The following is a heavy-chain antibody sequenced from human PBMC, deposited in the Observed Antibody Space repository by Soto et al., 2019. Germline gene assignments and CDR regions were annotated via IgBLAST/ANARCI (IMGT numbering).Heavy chain of an antibody. CDR1: GYSFTSYW. CDR2: IYPGDSDT. V-gene: IGHV5-51*01. CDR3: ARYNDILTGHYRHNYYYYGMDV. Sequence: PGESLKISCKGSGYSFTSYWIGWVRQMPGKGLEWMGIIYPGDSDTRYSPSFQGRVTISADKSISTAYLQWSSLKASDTAMYYCARYNDILTGHYRHNYYYYGMDVWGQGTTVTVSS. J-gene: IGHJ6*02. D-gene: IGHD3-9*01.